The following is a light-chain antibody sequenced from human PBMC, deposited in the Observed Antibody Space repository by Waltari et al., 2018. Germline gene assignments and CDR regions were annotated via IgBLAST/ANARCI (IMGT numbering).Light chain of an antibody. CDR3: QQYGSSPLT. CDR2: GAS. V-gene: IGKV3-20*01. Sequence: DIVLTHSPGTLSLSPGERATLSCRASQSVSSSYLAWYQQKPGQAPRRLIYGASSRATGIPDRFSGSGSGTDFTLTISRLEPEDFAVYYCQQYGSSPLTFGGGTKVEIK. CDR1: QSVSSSY. J-gene: IGKJ4*01.